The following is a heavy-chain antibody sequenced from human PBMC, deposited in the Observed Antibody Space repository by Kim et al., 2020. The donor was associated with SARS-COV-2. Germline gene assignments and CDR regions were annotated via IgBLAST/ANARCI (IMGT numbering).Heavy chain of an antibody. CDR3: ARAGTGYCSSGSCSFDY. J-gene: IGHJ4*02. Sequence: ASVKVSCKASGYTFTSYALIWVRQAPGQGLEWMGWINTDTGNPTYAQGFTGRFVFSLDTSISTAYVQISSLNAEDTAIYYCARAGTGYCSSGSCSFDYWGPGTLVTVSS. CDR2: INTDTGNP. D-gene: IGHD2-15*01. V-gene: IGHV7-4-1*02. CDR1: GYTFTSYA.